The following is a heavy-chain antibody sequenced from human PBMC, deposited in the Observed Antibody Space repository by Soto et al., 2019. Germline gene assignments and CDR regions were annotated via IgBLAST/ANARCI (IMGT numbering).Heavy chain of an antibody. D-gene: IGHD1-7*01. CDR1: GGSISSYY. CDR3: ARSEELSYHYYGMDV. J-gene: IGHJ6*02. CDR2: IYYSGST. Sequence: PSETLSLTCTVSGGSISSYYWSWIRQPPGKGLEWIGYIYYSGSTNYNPSLKSRVTISVDTSKNQFSLKLSSVTAADTAVYYCARSEELSYHYYGMDVWGQGTTVTVSS. V-gene: IGHV4-59*01.